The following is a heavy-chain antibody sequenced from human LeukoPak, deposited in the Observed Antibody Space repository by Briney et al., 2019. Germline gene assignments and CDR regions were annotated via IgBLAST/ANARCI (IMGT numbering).Heavy chain of an antibody. V-gene: IGHV3-53*01. D-gene: IGHD3-10*01. J-gene: IGHJ4*02. CDR2: IYSGGST. CDR3: ASPLLWFGELLSDY. CDR1: GFTVSSNY. Sequence: GGSLRLSCAASGFTVSSNYMSWVRQAPGKGLEWVSVIYSGGSTYYADSVKGRFTISRDNSKSTLYLQMNSLRAEDTAVYYCASPLLWFGELLSDYWGQGTLVTVSS.